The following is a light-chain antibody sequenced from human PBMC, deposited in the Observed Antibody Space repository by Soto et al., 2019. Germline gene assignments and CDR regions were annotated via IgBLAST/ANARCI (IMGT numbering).Light chain of an antibody. J-gene: IGKJ2*02. CDR2: KAS. Sequence: DIQMTQSPSTLSASVGDRVTITCRASQSISYWLAWYQQKPGKAPKLLIYKASTLESGVPSRFSGSGSGTEFTLTVSSLQPDDFATYYCQQYNSYSPSTFGQGTKLEIK. CDR1: QSISYW. CDR3: QQYNSYSPST. V-gene: IGKV1-5*03.